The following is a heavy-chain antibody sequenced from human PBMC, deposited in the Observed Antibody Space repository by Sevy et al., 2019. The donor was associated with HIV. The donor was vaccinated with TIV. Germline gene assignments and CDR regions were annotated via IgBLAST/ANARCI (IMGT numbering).Heavy chain of an antibody. CDR1: GYTFTSYG. Sequence: ASVKVSCKASGYTFTSYGISWVRQAPGQGLEWMGWISAYNGNTNYAQKLQGRVTMTTDTSTSTAYMELRSLRSDDTAVYYCARDRYYYDSSGYLTRPNAFDIWGQGTMVTVSS. V-gene: IGHV1-18*01. CDR2: ISAYNGNT. CDR3: ARDRYYYDSSGYLTRPNAFDI. J-gene: IGHJ3*02. D-gene: IGHD3-22*01.